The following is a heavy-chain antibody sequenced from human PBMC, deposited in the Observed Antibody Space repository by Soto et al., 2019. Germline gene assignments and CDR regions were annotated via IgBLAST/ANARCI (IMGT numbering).Heavy chain of an antibody. CDR3: ARTSGSGSYYSAFDY. J-gene: IGHJ4*02. Sequence: PGGSLRLSCAASGFTLNSSSMNWVRQATGKGLEWVSSISSSSSYIYYADSVKGRFTISRDNAKNSLYLQMNSLRAEDTAVYYCARTSGSGSYYSAFDYWGQGTLVTVSS. D-gene: IGHD3-10*01. CDR1: GFTLNSSS. V-gene: IGHV3-21*01. CDR2: ISSSSSYI.